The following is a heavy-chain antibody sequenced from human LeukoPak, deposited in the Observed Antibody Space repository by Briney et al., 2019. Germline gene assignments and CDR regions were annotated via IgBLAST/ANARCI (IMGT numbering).Heavy chain of an antibody. CDR1: GVTFSSHG. D-gene: IGHD2-2*01. CDR3: AGYCTSTSCYGGDAFDI. V-gene: IGHV3-23*01. J-gene: IGHJ3*02. Sequence: GGSLRLSCAASGVTFSSHGMSWVRQAPGKGLEWVSSITDSGSGTCYADSVKGRFTMSRDNSKNTLYLQMNSLRAEDTAVYYCAGYCTSTSCYGGDAFDIWGQGTMVTVSS. CDR2: ITDSGSGT.